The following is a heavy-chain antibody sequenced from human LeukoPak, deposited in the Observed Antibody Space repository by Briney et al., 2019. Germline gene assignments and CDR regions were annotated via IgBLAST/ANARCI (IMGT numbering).Heavy chain of an antibody. Sequence: GGSLRLSCAASGFTFSSFWMTWVRQAPGKGLEWVANINQDGSQKYYADSVRGRFTISRDNAKNSLFLQMNSLRAEDTAVYYCARDLGSGFDLGDYWGQGTLATVSS. CDR2: INQDGSQK. CDR3: ARDLGSGFDLGDY. D-gene: IGHD5-12*01. CDR1: GFTFSSFW. V-gene: IGHV3-7*01. J-gene: IGHJ4*02.